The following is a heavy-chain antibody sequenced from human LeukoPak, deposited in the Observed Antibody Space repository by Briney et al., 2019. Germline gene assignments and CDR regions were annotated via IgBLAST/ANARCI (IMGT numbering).Heavy chain of an antibody. CDR3: ARGKSKFDY. CDR2: IYYSGST. CDR1: GGSISRGDYY. Sequence: SETLSLTCTVSGGSISRGDYYWSWIRQPPGKGLEWIGYIYYSGSTDYNPSLKSRVTISVDTSKNQFSLKLSSVTATDTAVYYCARGKSKFDYWGQGTLVTVSS. J-gene: IGHJ4*02. V-gene: IGHV4-30-4*01.